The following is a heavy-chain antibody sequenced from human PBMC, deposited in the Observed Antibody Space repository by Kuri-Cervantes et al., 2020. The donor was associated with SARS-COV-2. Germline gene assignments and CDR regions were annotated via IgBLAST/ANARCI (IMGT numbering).Heavy chain of an antibody. D-gene: IGHD3-3*01. Sequence: GESLKISCAASGFTFSSYWMHWVRQAPGKGLVWVSRINSDGGSTSYADFVKGRFTISRDNAKNTLYLQMNSLRAEDTAVYYCARDVVHDFWSGYENWFDPWGQGTLVTVSS. V-gene: IGHV3-74*01. CDR1: GFTFSSYW. J-gene: IGHJ5*02. CDR3: ARDVVHDFWSGYENWFDP. CDR2: INSDGGST.